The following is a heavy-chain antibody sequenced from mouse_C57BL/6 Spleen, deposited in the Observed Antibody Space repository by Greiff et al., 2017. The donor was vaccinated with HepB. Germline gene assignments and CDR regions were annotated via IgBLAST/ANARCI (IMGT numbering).Heavy chain of an antibody. Sequence: EVKLVESGGGLVKPGGSLKLSCAASGFTFSSYAMSWVRQTPEKRLEWVATISDGGSYTYYPDNVKGRFTISRDNAKNNLYLQMSHLKSEDTAMYYCARAGYDYAWFAYWGQGTLVTVSA. V-gene: IGHV5-4*03. CDR1: GFTFSSYA. CDR3: ARAGYDYAWFAY. D-gene: IGHD2-4*01. CDR2: ISDGGSYT. J-gene: IGHJ3*01.